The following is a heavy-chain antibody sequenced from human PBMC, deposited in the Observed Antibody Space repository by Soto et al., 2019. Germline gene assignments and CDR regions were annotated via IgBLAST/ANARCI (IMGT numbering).Heavy chain of an antibody. CDR3: ASDMSTM. Sequence: QVQLVQSGAEVKKPGASVKVSCKASGYTFTSHDINWMRQATGQGLEWMGWMNPNSGHTNYAQKSQGRVTMTRDTSISTAYMELTNLRSEDTGIYYCASDMSTMWGQGTLVTVSS. CDR2: MNPNSGHT. V-gene: IGHV1-8*01. D-gene: IGHD2-2*01. J-gene: IGHJ4*02. CDR1: GYTFTSHD.